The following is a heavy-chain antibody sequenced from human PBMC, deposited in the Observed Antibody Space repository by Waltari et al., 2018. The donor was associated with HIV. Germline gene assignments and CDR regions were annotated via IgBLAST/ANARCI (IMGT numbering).Heavy chain of an antibody. CDR2: ISAYNGNT. Sequence: SCKASGYTFTSYGINWVRQAPGQGLEWIGWISAYNGNTNYAQKLQGRVTMTTDTSTSTAYMELRSLRSDDTAVYYCARDRLVFTIFGVALDPWGQGTLVTVSS. D-gene: IGHD3-3*01. CDR3: ARDRLVFTIFGVALDP. CDR1: GYTFTSYG. V-gene: IGHV1-18*01. J-gene: IGHJ5*02.